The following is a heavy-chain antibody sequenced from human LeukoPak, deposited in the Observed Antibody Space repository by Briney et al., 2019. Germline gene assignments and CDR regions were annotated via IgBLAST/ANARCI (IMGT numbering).Heavy chain of an antibody. D-gene: IGHD4-17*01. CDR1: GGSISSSSYY. Sequence: SETLSLTCTVSGGSISSSSYYWGWIRQPPGKGLEWIGSIYYSGSTYYNPSLKSRVTISVDTSKNQFSLKLSSMTAADTAVYYCARHRNEYDYGDYQVIDYWGQGTLVTVSS. CDR3: ARHRNEYDYGDYQVIDY. V-gene: IGHV4-39*01. J-gene: IGHJ4*02. CDR2: IYYSGST.